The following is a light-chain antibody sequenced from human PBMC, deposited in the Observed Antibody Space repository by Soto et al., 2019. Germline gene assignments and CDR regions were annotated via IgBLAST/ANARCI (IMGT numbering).Light chain of an antibody. CDR2: DVS. CDR1: SSDVGGYNY. V-gene: IGLV2-14*03. J-gene: IGLJ1*01. CDR3: SSYRTSNTRPNV. Sequence: QSALTQPASVSGSPGQSITISCTGTSSDVGGYNYVSWYQHHPGKAPKLMIYDVSNRPSGVSNRFSGSKSGNTASLSISGLRPEDEADYYCSSYRTSNTRPNVCGTGTKVTVL.